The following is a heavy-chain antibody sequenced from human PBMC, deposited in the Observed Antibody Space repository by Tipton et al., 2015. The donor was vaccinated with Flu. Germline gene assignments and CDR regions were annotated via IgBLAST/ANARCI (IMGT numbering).Heavy chain of an antibody. D-gene: IGHD1-26*01. CDR3: AKVGQWELPQGDYYYYGMDV. CDR1: GFTFDDYV. CDR2: ISGDGGST. V-gene: IGHV3-43*02. J-gene: IGHJ6*02. Sequence: SLRLSCAASGFTFDDYVMHWVRQAPGKGLEWVSLISGDGGSTYYADSVKGRFTISRDNNKNSLYLQMNSLRTEDTALYYCAKVGQWELPQGDYYYYGMDVWGQGTTVTFSS.